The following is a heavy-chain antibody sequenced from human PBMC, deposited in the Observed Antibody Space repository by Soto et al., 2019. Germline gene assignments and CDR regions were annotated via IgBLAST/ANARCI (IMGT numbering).Heavy chain of an antibody. CDR3: ARVGSSGWYFNYYYGMDV. D-gene: IGHD6-19*01. CDR2: IWYDGSNK. V-gene: IGHV3-33*01. J-gene: IGHJ6*02. Sequence: PGGSLRLSCAASGFTFSSYGMHWVRQAPGKGLEWVAVIWYDGSNKYYADSVKGRFTISRDNSKNTLYLQMNSLRAEDTAVYYCARVGSSGWYFNYYYGMDVWGQGTTVTVSS. CDR1: GFTFSSYG.